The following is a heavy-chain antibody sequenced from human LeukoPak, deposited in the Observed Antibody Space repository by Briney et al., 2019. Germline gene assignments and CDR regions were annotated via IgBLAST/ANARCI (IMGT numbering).Heavy chain of an antibody. CDR2: IWYDGSSK. V-gene: IGHV3-33*01. D-gene: IGHD2-2*01. CDR3: ARALLEVVVVPAAIIRPTPTDFGMDV. Sequence: GRSLRLSCAASGFTFSSYGMHWVRQAPGKGLERVAVIWYDGSSKYYADSVKGRFTISRGNSKNTLYLQMNSLRAEDTAVYYCARALLEVVVVPAAIIRPTPTDFGMDVWGQGTTVTVSS. CDR1: GFTFSSYG. J-gene: IGHJ6*02.